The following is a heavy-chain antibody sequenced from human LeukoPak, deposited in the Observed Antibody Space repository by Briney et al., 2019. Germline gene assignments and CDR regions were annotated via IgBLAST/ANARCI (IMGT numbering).Heavy chain of an antibody. CDR1: GGSITSSTYH. CDR3: AIGYCSSTSCENAFDI. Sequence: SETLSLTCTVSGGSITSSTYHWGWIRQPPGKGLEWIGSIYYTGTTYYNPSLRSRVTMSVDTSKNQFSLKLSSVTAADTAVYYCAIGYCSSTSCENAFDIWGQGTMVTVSS. D-gene: IGHD2-2*01. J-gene: IGHJ3*02. CDR2: IYYTGTT. V-gene: IGHV4-39*07.